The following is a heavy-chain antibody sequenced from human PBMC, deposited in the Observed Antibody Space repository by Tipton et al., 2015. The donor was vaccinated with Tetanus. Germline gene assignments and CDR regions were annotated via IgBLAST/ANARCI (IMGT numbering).Heavy chain of an antibody. CDR2: ISSSSSTI. D-gene: IGHD2-2*01. CDR3: ARDYDGDIVVVPAAMAGYYYGMDV. Sequence: SLRLSCVASGFTFSSYSMNWVRQAPGKGLEWVSYISSSSSTIYYADSVKGRFTISRDNAKNSLYLQMNSLRDEDTAVYYCARDYDGDIVVVPAAMAGYYYGMDVWGQGTTVTVSS. CDR1: GFTFSSYS. J-gene: IGHJ6*02. V-gene: IGHV3-48*02.